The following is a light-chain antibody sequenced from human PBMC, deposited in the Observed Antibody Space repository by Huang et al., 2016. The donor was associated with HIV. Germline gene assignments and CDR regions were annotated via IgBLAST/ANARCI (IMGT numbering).Light chain of an antibody. J-gene: IGKJ3*01. V-gene: IGKV3-15*01. Sequence: EIVMTQSPATLSVSPGERATLSCRASQSVSSNLAWYQQKPGQAPRRLISGASTRATGIPARFSGSGSGTEFTLTISSLQSEDFAVYYCQQYNNWPPATFGPGTKVDIK. CDR3: QQYNNWPPAT. CDR1: QSVSSN. CDR2: GAS.